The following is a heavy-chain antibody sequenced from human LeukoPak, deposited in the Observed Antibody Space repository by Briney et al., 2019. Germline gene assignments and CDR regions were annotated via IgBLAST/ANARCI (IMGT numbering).Heavy chain of an antibody. V-gene: IGHV3-23*01. CDR1: GFTFSSYG. CDR2: ISGSGGTT. J-gene: IGHJ6*03. Sequence: GGSLRLSCAASGFTFSSYGMRWVRQAPGKGLQWVSAISGSGGTTYYADSVKGRFTISRDNSKNTLYLQMNSLRSEDTAVYYCARVGRLDTNYYYMDVWGKGTTVTISS. CDR3: ARVGRLDTNYYYMDV. D-gene: IGHD5-18*01.